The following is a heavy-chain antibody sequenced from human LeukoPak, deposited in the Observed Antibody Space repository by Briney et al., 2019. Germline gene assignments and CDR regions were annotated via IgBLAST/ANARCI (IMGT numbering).Heavy chain of an antibody. CDR1: GFTFSSYA. Sequence: GGSLRLSCAASGFTFSSYAMSWVRQAPGKGLEWVSAISGSGGSTYYADSVKGRFTISRDNSKSTLYLQMNSLRAEDTAVYYCAKDLGDIVVVPAAHPLFDYWGQGTLVTVSS. CDR2: ISGSGGST. CDR3: AKDLGDIVVVPAAHPLFDY. J-gene: IGHJ4*02. D-gene: IGHD2-2*01. V-gene: IGHV3-23*01.